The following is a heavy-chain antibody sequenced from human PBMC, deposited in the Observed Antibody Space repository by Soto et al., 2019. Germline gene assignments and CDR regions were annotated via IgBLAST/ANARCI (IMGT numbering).Heavy chain of an antibody. Sequence: QVQLQESGPGLVKPSETLSLTCTVSGGSISPYYWSWIRQPPGKGLEWIGYVYYSGNTNYNPSLETRVTISVDTSRNQFSLNLTSATAADTAVYYCARKGAAAYYAHDNRDVWGRGTTVTVSS. CDR3: ARKGAAAYYAHDNRDV. V-gene: IGHV4-59*12. J-gene: IGHJ6*03. D-gene: IGHD6-13*01. CDR1: GGSISPYY. CDR2: VYYSGNT.